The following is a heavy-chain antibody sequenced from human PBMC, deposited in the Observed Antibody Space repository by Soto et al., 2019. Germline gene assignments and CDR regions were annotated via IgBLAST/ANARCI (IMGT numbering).Heavy chain of an antibody. Sequence: GGSLRLSCAASGFTVSSNYMSWVRQAPGKGLEWVSVIYSGGSTYYADSVKGRFTISRHNSKNTLYLQMNSLRAEDTAVYYCAIFFYSTASSYFYSLSVCGHGTTATV. CDR1: GFTVSSNY. J-gene: IGHJ2*01. D-gene: IGHD2-8*02. CDR2: IYSGGST. V-gene: IGHV3-53*04. CDR3: AIFFYSTASSYFYSLSV.